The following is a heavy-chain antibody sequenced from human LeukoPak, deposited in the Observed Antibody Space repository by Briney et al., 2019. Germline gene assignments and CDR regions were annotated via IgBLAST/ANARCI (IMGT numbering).Heavy chain of an antibody. J-gene: IGHJ4*02. V-gene: IGHV1-69*13. CDR3: ARGLAALTDVGGDY. CDR1: GGTFSSYA. D-gene: IGHD3-9*01. CDR2: IIPIFGTA. Sequence: ASVKVSCKASGGTFSSYAISWVRQAPGQGLEWMGGIIPIFGTANYAQKFQGRVTITADESTSTAYMELSSLRSEDTAVYYCARGLAALTDVGGDYWGQGTLVTVSS.